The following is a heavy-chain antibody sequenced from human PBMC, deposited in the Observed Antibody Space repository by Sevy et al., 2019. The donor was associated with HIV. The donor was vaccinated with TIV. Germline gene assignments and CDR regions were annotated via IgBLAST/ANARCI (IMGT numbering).Heavy chain of an antibody. Sequence: SETLSITCTVSGGSISSYYWSWIRQPPGKGLEWIGYIYYTGSTNYNPSLKSRVTISVDTSKNQFSLKLSSVTAADTAVYYCASLRYCSGGSCDSVDDWGQGTLVTVSS. CDR1: GGSISSYY. CDR3: ASLRYCSGGSCDSVDD. D-gene: IGHD2-15*01. V-gene: IGHV4-59*01. CDR2: IYYTGST. J-gene: IGHJ4*02.